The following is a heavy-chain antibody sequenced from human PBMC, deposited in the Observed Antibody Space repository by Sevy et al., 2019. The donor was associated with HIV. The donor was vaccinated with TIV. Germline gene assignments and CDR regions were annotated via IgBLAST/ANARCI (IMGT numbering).Heavy chain of an antibody. D-gene: IGHD4-17*01. CDR3: AKDFSYGGNSWNFDF. V-gene: IGHV3-23*01. Sequence: GSLRLSCAASGFIFSKFALSWVRQAPGRGLEWVSAVCGNDGSTYYAASVKGRFTISRDISENMLYLQMNSLIAEDTAVYYCAKDFSYGGNSWNFDFWGQGTLVTVSS. CDR2: VCGNDGST. CDR1: GFIFSKFA. J-gene: IGHJ4*02.